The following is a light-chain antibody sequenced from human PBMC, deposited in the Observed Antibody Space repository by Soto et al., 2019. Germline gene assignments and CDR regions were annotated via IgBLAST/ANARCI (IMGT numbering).Light chain of an antibody. CDR2: DAS. CDR3: QQRYYWWT. Sequence: ELVLTQSPATLSLSPGERATLSCRASQSVSSYLAWYQQKPGQAPRLTTYDASNRATGLPARFSGSWSGTDFTLTISRLEPEVVAVYYCQQRYYWWTFGRGTRLEV. V-gene: IGKV3-11*01. J-gene: IGKJ5*01. CDR1: QSVSSY.